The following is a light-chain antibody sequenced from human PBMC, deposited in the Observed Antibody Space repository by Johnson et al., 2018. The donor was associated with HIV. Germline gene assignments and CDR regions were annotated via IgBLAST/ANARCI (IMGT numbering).Light chain of an antibody. CDR3: GTWDSSPNAYV. V-gene: IGLV1-51*01. J-gene: IGLJ1*01. Sequence: QSVLTQPPSVSAAPGQKVTISCSGSSSNIGNNYVSWYQQLPGTAPRLIIYDTIKRHSGIPDRFSGSKSGTSATLGITGLQTGDEADYYCGTWDSSPNAYVFGAATKVAVL. CDR2: DTI. CDR1: SSNIGNNY.